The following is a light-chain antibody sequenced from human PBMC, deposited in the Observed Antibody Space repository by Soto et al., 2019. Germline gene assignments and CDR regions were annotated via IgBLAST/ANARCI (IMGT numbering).Light chain of an antibody. V-gene: IGKV3-20*01. CDR2: DVS. CDR1: QSVSSNY. J-gene: IGKJ1*01. CDR3: QQYGSSPT. Sequence: EIVLTQSPGTLSLSPGERATLSCRSSQSVSSNYLAWYQQKPDQAPRLVIYDVSGRATGIPDRFSGSGSGTDFTLTISRLEPEDFAVYYCQQYGSSPTFGQGPKVEI.